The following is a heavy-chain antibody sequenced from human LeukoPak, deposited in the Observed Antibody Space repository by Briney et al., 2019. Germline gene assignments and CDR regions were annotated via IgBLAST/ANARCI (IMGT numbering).Heavy chain of an antibody. CDR3: ATGPRTVQGGGFDY. J-gene: IGHJ4*02. Sequence: SETLSLTCSVSGNSLTRDYYWGWTRQPPGEGLEWIGSIHYSGTYYHPSLKSRVTVSRDTPMTQLSLKLNSVTAEDTAVYYCATGPRTVQGGGFDYWGQGVLVTVSS. V-gene: IGHV4-38-2*01. CDR1: GNSLTRDYY. CDR2: IHYSGT. D-gene: IGHD3-16*01.